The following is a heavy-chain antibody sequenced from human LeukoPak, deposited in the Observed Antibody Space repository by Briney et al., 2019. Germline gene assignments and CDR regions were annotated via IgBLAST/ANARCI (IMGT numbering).Heavy chain of an antibody. D-gene: IGHD5-12*01. V-gene: IGHV3-49*04. CDR1: GFTFGDYA. J-gene: IGHJ4*02. CDR3: ARGGGYSGYGFFDY. CDR2: IRSKTYGGTT. Sequence: GGSLRLSCAASGFTFGDYAMTWVRQAPGKGLEWVGFIRSKTYGGTTEYAASMKGRFTISRDDSKSIAYLQMNSLKTEDTAVYYRARGGGYSGYGFFDYWGQGTLVTVSS.